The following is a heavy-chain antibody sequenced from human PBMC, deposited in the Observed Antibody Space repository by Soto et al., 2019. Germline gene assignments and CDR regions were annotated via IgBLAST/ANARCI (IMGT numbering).Heavy chain of an antibody. J-gene: IGHJ4*02. CDR2: IYPGDSDT. V-gene: IGHV5-51*01. D-gene: IGHD6-19*01. CDR1: GYRFTSYW. Sequence: PGESLKISCQASGYRFTSYWIGWVRQVPGKGLEWMGIIYPGDSDTRYSPSLQGQVTISADKSISTAYLQWSSLKASDTAMYYCVRPRSGWHFDYWGQGTLVTVSS. CDR3: VRPRSGWHFDY.